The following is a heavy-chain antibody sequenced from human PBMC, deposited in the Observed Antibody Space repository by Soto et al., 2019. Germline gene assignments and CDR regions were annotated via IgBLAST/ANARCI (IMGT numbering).Heavy chain of an antibody. CDR2: IYYSGDT. V-gene: IGHV4-61*05. J-gene: IGHJ4*02. CDR1: GCSISSSGHD. CDR3: ARSDGRY. Sequence: SETLSLTCTVSGCSISSSGHDWGWIRQPPGKGLEWIGYIYYSGDTNYNPSLKSRVTISVDTSKNQFSLKLSSVTAADTAVYYCARSDGRYWGQGTLVTVSS.